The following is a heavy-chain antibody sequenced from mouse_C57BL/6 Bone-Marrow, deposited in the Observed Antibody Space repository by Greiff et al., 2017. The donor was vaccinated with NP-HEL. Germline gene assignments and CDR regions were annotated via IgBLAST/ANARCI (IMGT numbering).Heavy chain of an antibody. CDR3: ARHGDY. J-gene: IGHJ2*01. CDR1: GFTFSSYG. V-gene: IGHV5-6*01. Sequence: EVKLMESGGDLVKPGGSLKLSCAASGFTFSSYGMSWVRQTPDKRLEWVATISSGGSYTYYPDSVKGRFTISRDNAKNTLYLQRSSLKSEDTAMYYCARHGDYWGQGTTLTVSS. CDR2: ISSGGSYT.